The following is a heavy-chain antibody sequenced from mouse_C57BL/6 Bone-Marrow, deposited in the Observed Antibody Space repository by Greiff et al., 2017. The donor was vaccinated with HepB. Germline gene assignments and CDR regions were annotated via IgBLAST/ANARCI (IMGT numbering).Heavy chain of an antibody. V-gene: IGHV1-85*01. J-gene: IGHJ2*01. CDR3: ARRSSKYYFDY. Sequence: VQLQQSGPELVKPGASVKLSCKASGYTFTSYDINWVKQRPGQGLEWIGWIYPRDGSPKYNEKFKGKATLTVDTSSSTAYMELHSLTSEDSAVYFCARRSSKYYFDYWGQGTTLTVSS. D-gene: IGHD1-1*01. CDR1: GYTFTSYD. CDR2: IYPRDGSP.